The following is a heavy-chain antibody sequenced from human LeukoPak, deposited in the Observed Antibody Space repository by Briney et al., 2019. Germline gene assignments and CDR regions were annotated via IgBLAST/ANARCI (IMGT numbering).Heavy chain of an antibody. J-gene: IGHJ4*02. CDR2: IYYSGST. V-gene: IGHV4-59*01. Sequence: SETLSLTCTVSGDSISIYYWSWIRQPPGKGLEWIGYIYYSGSTNYNPSLKSRVTISVDTSKNQFSLKLSSVTAADTAVYFCARHGSGSYYPFWGQGILVTVSS. D-gene: IGHD3-10*01. CDR3: ARHGSGSYYPF. CDR1: GDSISIYY.